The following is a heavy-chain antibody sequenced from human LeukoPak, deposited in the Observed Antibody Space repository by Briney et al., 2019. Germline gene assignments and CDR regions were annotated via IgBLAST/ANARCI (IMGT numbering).Heavy chain of an antibody. CDR1: GLTFSSTW. D-gene: IGHD1-26*01. Sequence: GGSLRLSCAASGLTFSSTWMNWVRQAPGKGLEWVANINPAGSQRDYVDSVKGRFTISRDNARNSVFLQMNSLRAEDTAVYYRARYSGDFPGRLDPWGPGTLVTVSS. CDR3: ARYSGDFPGRLDP. CDR2: INPAGSQR. V-gene: IGHV3-7*01. J-gene: IGHJ5*02.